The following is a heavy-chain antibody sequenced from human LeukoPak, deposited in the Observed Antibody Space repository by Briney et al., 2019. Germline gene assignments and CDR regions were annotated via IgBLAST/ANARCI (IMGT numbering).Heavy chain of an antibody. V-gene: IGHV4-34*01. J-gene: IGHJ4*02. CDR2: INHSGST. CDR1: GGSFSGYY. D-gene: IGHD1-26*01. Sequence: SETLSLTCAVYGGSFSGYYWSWIRQPPGKGLEWIGEINHSGSTSYNPSLKSRVTISVDTSKNQFSLKLSSVTAADTAVYYCARASGWELRIKGYFDYWGQGTLVTVSS. CDR3: ARASGWELRIKGYFDY.